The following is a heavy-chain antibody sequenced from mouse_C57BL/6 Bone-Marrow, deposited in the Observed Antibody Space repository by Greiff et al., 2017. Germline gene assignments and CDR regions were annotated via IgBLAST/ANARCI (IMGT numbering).Heavy chain of an antibody. D-gene: IGHD1-1*01. V-gene: IGHV7-3*01. CDR3: ARDRTVFDY. Sequence: EVMLVESGGGLVQPGGSLSLSCAASGFTFTDYYMSWVRQPPGKALEWLGFIRNKANGYTTEYSASVKGRFTISRDNSQSILYLQMNALRAEDSSTYYCARDRTVFDYWGQGTTLTVSS. CDR1: GFTFTDYY. CDR2: IRNKANGYTT. J-gene: IGHJ2*01.